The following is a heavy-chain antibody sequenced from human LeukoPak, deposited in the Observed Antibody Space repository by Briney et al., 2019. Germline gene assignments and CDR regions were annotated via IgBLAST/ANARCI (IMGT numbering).Heavy chain of an antibody. Sequence: TSETLSLTCTVSGASISSSSYYWGWIRQPPGKGLEWIGSIYYSGSTYYNPSLKSRVTISVDTSKNQFSLKLSSVTAADTAVYYCATGGSSSWYNYYYYYMDVRGKGTTVTVSS. J-gene: IGHJ6*03. CDR2: IYYSGST. CDR3: ATGGSSSWYNYYYYYMDV. V-gene: IGHV4-39*07. CDR1: GASISSSSYY. D-gene: IGHD6-13*01.